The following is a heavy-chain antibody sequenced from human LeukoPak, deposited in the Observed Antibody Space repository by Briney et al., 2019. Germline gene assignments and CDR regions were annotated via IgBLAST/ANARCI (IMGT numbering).Heavy chain of an antibody. J-gene: IGHJ3*02. CDR3: ARVGYCSGGSCLLGAFDI. CDR1: GFTFSSSA. Sequence: PGGSLRLSCAASGFTFSSSAMTWIRQAPGKGLEWVSYISSSSSYKNYADSVKGRFTSSRDNAKNSLYLQMNSLRAEDTAVYYCARVGYCSGGSCLLGAFDIWGQGTMVTVSS. CDR2: ISSSSSYK. V-gene: IGHV3-11*05. D-gene: IGHD2-15*01.